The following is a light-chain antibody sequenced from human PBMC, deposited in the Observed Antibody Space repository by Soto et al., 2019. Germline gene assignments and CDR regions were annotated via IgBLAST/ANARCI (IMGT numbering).Light chain of an antibody. CDR1: QSLSSNY. CDR2: GAS. Sequence: EIVFTQSPGTLSLSPGERATLSCRASQSLSSNYLAWYQQKPGQAPRLLIYGASSRASGIPDRFSGSGSGTDFTLTISSLEPEDFAVYYCQHYGRSAIFTLGPGTTVDIK. V-gene: IGKV3-20*01. CDR3: QHYGRSAIFT. J-gene: IGKJ3*01.